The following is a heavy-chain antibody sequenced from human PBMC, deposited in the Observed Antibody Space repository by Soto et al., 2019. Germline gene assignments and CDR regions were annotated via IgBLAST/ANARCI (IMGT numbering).Heavy chain of an antibody. V-gene: IGHV3-73*02. J-gene: IGHJ6*02. D-gene: IGHD4-17*01. CDR1: GFTFSGSA. CDR2: IGSKTNNYAT. Sequence: EVQLVESGGGLVQPGGSLKLSCAASGFTFSGSAMHWVRQASGKGLEWVGRIGSKTNNYATAYAAPVKGRFTISRDDSKNTAYLQMNSLKTEDTAVYYCTVTTVTKYYYYGMDVWGQGTTVTVSS. CDR3: TVTTVTKYYYYGMDV.